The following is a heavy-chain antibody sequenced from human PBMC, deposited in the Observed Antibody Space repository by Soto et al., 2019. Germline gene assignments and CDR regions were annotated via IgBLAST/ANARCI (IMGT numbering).Heavy chain of an antibody. D-gene: IGHD1-7*01. J-gene: IGHJ4*02. CDR3: ASTPWNYGENRYFDY. CDR2: ISGSGDTT. CDR1: GFTFSSYA. V-gene: IGHV3-23*01. Sequence: XVSLRLSCAASGFTFSSYALSWVRQAPGKGLEWVSGISGSGDTTYDADSVKGRFTISRDYSKNTVYLQMNSLRVEDTAVYYCASTPWNYGENRYFDYWGQGTLVTVSS.